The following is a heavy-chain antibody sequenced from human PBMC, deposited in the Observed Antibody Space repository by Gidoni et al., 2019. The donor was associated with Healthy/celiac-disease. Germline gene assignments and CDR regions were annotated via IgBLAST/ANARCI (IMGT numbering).Heavy chain of an antibody. CDR3: ARHGDYGDYVFDY. CDR1: GGSISSYY. Sequence: QVQLQASGPGLVKPSETLSLTCTVSGGSISSYYWSWIRQPPGKGLEWIGYIYYSGSTNYNPSLKSRVTISVDTSKNQFSLKLSSVTAADTAVYYCARHGDYGDYVFDYWGQGTLVTVSS. CDR2: IYYSGST. V-gene: IGHV4-59*08. D-gene: IGHD4-17*01. J-gene: IGHJ4*02.